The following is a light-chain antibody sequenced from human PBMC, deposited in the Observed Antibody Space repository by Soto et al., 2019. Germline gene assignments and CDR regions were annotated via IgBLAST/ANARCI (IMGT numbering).Light chain of an antibody. CDR1: SSDVGGYHY. V-gene: IGLV2-14*01. CDR2: DVN. CDR3: SSFTASRTLV. Sequence: QSALTQPASVSGSPGQSITISCTGTSSDVGGYHYVSWYQQHPGKAPKLIIHDVNSRPSGVSNRFSGSKSGNTASLTISGLQAEDEADYYCSSFTASRTLVFGGGTKLTVL. J-gene: IGLJ2*01.